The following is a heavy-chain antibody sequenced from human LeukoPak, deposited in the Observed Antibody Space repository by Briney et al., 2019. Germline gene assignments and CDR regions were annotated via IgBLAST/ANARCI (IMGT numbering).Heavy chain of an antibody. D-gene: IGHD6-6*01. Sequence: GGSLRLSCAVSGFNLNSYAMHGVRQAPGKGLEWVAVIRHDEANSFYADSVQGRFTISRDTSKKLLYLQMNSLRVEDTAVYYCAKEYTPSSPLGELDSWGQGTLVTVSS. CDR2: IRHDEANS. CDR3: AKEYTPSSPLGELDS. CDR1: GFNLNSYA. V-gene: IGHV3-30*02. J-gene: IGHJ4*02.